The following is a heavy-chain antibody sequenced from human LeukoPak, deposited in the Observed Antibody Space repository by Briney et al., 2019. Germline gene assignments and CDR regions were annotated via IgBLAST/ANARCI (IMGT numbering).Heavy chain of an antibody. J-gene: IGHJ4*02. Sequence: KPSETLSLTCTVSGGSISSYYWSWIRQPPGKGLEWIGYIYYSGSTNYNPSLKSRVTISVDTSKNQFSLKLSSVTAADTAVYYCARDNVETTVTENDFDYWGQGTLVTVSS. CDR1: GGSISSYY. D-gene: IGHD4-11*01. V-gene: IGHV4-59*12. CDR2: IYYSGST. CDR3: ARDNVETTVTENDFDY.